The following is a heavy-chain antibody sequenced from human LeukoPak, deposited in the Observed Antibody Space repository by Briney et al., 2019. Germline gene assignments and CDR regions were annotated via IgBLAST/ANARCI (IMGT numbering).Heavy chain of an antibody. CDR2: IIPIFGTA. D-gene: IGHD3-22*01. Sequence: GASVKVSCKASGGTFSSYAISWVRQAPRQGLEWMGGIIPIFGTANYAQKFQGRVTITADESTSTAYMELSSLRSEDTAVYYCARDGHDSSGYYYGDAFDIWGQGTMVTVSS. CDR1: GGTFSSYA. V-gene: IGHV1-69*13. CDR3: ARDGHDSSGYYYGDAFDI. J-gene: IGHJ3*02.